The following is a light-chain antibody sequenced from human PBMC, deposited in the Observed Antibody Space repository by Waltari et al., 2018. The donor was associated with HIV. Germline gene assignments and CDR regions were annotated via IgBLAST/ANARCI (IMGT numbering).Light chain of an antibody. CDR3: SSYSTITSSYV. CDR1: VVDSGPEIY. CDR2: MLS. Sequence: QSALAQPASVSGSPGQSITISCAGAVVDSGPEIYVSWYQQHPGRAPRLIIYMLSSRTSVVSDRFSGSSSDRSATLTISGLQSDDEAHYYCSSYSTITSSYVFGTGTRVTVL. J-gene: IGLJ1*01. V-gene: IGLV2-14*01.